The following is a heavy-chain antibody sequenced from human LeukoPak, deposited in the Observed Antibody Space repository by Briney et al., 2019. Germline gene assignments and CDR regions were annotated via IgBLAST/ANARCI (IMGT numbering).Heavy chain of an antibody. CDR2: ISFDGTKK. Sequence: GRSLRLSCAASEFTFSTYNMHWVRQAPGKGLEWVAVISFDGTKKYYADSVKGRFTISRDNSKNTLYLPMNRLRAEDTAVYYCAKGVSYCSGGSCHSSGAFDIWGQGTMVTVSS. D-gene: IGHD2-15*01. J-gene: IGHJ3*02. CDR3: AKGVSYCSGGSCHSSGAFDI. CDR1: EFTFSTYN. V-gene: IGHV3-30*18.